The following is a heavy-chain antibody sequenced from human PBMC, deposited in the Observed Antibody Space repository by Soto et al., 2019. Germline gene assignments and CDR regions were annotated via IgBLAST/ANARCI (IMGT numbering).Heavy chain of an antibody. V-gene: IGHV1-69*13. CDR3: ARARPPGCSSTSCYFDY. CDR2: IIPICGTA. CDR1: GGTFSSYA. D-gene: IGHD2-2*01. J-gene: IGHJ4*02. Sequence: ASVKVSCKASGGTFSSYAISWVRQAPGQGLEWMGGIIPICGTANYAQKFQGRVTITADESTSTAYMELSSLRSEDTAVYYCARARPPGCSSTSCYFDYWGQGTLVTVSS.